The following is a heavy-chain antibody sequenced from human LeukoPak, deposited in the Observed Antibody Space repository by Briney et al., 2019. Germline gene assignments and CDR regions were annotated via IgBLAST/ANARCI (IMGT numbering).Heavy chain of an antibody. J-gene: IGHJ3*02. D-gene: IGHD3-9*01. CDR3: ARDHPVLRYFDWSTNDAFDI. CDR2: ISSSSSYI. Sequence: PGGSPRLSCAASGFTFSSYSMNWVRQAPGKGLEWVSSISSSSSYIYYADSVKGRFTISRDNAKNSLYLQMNSLRAEDTAVYYCARDHPVLRYFDWSTNDAFDIWGQGTMVTVSS. CDR1: GFTFSSYS. V-gene: IGHV3-21*01.